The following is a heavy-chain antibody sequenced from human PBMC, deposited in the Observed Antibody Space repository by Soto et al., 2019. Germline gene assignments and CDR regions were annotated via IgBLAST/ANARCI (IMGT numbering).Heavy chain of an antibody. Sequence: ASVKVSCKASGYTFTSYDINWVRQATGQGLEWMGWMNPNSGNTGYAQKFQGRVTMTRNTSISTAYMELSSLRSEDTAVYYCAVSWGIYCSSTSCYGDDAFDIWGQGTMVTVSS. D-gene: IGHD2-2*01. CDR1: GYTFTSYD. CDR2: MNPNSGNT. V-gene: IGHV1-8*01. J-gene: IGHJ3*02. CDR3: AVSWGIYCSSTSCYGDDAFDI.